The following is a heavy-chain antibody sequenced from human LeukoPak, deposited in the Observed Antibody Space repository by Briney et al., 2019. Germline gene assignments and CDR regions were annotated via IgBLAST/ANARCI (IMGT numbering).Heavy chain of an antibody. J-gene: IGHJ6*02. Sequence: SETLSLTCAVYGGSFSGYYWSWIRQPPGKGLEWIREINHSGSTNYNPSLKSRVTISVDTSKNQFSQKLSSVTAADTAVYYCARVKVGDYYYYYYGMDVWGQGTTVTVSS. D-gene: IGHD2-21*02. CDR2: INHSGST. CDR1: GGSFSGYY. CDR3: ARVKVGDYYYYYYGMDV. V-gene: IGHV4-34*01.